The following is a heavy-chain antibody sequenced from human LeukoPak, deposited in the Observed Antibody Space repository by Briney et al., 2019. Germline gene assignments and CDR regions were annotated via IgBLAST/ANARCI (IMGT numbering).Heavy chain of an antibody. CDR1: GGSISRSNW. D-gene: IGHD3-10*01. V-gene: IGHV4-4*02. Sequence: PSETLSLTCAVSGGSISRSNWWSWVRQPPGKGLEWIGNIFYSGSTYYSPSLRSRVTISLDTSRNQFSLKLNSVTAADTAVYYCAKSNGYGLVDIWGQGTMVTVSS. CDR2: IFYSGST. CDR3: AKSNGYGLVDI. J-gene: IGHJ3*02.